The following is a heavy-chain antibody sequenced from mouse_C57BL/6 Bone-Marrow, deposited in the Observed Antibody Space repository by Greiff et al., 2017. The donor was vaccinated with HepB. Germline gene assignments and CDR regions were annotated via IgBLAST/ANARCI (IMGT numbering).Heavy chain of an antibody. D-gene: IGHD2-2*01. CDR1: GYTFTSYW. Sequence: QVQLQQSGAELVKPGASVKMSCKASGYTFTSYWIPWVKQRPGQGLEWIGDIYPGSGSTNYNEKFKSKATLTVDTSSSTAYMQLSSLTSEDSAVYYCASIYYGYGGASWFAYWGQGTLVTVSA. CDR3: ASIYYGYGGASWFAY. J-gene: IGHJ3*01. CDR2: IYPGSGST. V-gene: IGHV1-55*01.